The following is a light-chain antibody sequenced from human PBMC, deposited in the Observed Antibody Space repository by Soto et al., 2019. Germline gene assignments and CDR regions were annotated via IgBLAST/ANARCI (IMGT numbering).Light chain of an antibody. CDR1: SSDVGGYNY. CDR2: EVN. Sequence: QSSLTQPPSASGSPGQSVAISCTGTSSDVGGYNYVSWYQQHPGKAPKLMIYEVNKRPSGVPDRFSGSKSGNTASLTVSGLQAEDEADYYCSSDAGRSNGVGNSTKVTVL. J-gene: IGLJ1*01. V-gene: IGLV2-8*01. CDR3: SSDAGRSNG.